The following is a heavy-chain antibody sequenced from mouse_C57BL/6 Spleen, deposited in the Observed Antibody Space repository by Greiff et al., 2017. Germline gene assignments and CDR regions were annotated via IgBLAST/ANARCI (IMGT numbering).Heavy chain of an antibody. CDR3: APLTVTFDY. J-gene: IGHJ2*01. V-gene: IGHV1-72*01. Sequence: VQLQQSGAELVKPGASVKLSCKASGYTFTSYWMHWVKQRPGRGLEWIGKINPNSGGTKYNEKFKGKVTLTVDKPSSTAYMLLSNLTSEDSAVYYSAPLTVTFDYWGQGTTLTVSS. CDR2: INPNSGGT. D-gene: IGHD4-1*01. CDR1: GYTFTSYW.